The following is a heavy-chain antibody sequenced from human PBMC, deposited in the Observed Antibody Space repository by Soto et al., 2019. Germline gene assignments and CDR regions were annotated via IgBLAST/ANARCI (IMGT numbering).Heavy chain of an antibody. CDR1: GYTFTSYY. CDR2: INPSGGST. J-gene: IGHJ1*01. V-gene: IGHV1-46*01. Sequence: ASVKVSCKASGYTFTSYYMHWVRQAPGQGLEWMGIINPSGGSTSYAQKLQGRVTMTRDTSTSTAYMELSSLTSEDTAVYYCARSSDYSDSSGYYYIQYWGQGTLVTVSS. CDR3: ARSSDYSDSSGYYYIQY. D-gene: IGHD3-22*01.